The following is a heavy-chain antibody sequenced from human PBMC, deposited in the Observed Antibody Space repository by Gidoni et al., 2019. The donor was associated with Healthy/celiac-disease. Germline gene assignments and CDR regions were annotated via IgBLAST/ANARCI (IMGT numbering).Heavy chain of an antibody. Sequence: QVQLVQSGAAVKTPGSSVKVSCKASGGTFSSYAITRVRQAPGQGLEWMGGIIPIFGTANYAQKFQGRVTITADKSTSTAYMELSSLRSEDTAVYYCVGGGAAAGTPRYWDYYYGMDVWGQGTTVTVSS. CDR3: VGGGAAAGTPRYWDYYYGMDV. D-gene: IGHD6-13*01. V-gene: IGHV1-69*06. CDR1: GGTFSSYA. J-gene: IGHJ6*02. CDR2: IIPIFGTA.